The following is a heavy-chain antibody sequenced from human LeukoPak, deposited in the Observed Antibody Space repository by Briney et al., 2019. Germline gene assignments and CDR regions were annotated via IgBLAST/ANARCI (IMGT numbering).Heavy chain of an antibody. D-gene: IGHD3-10*01. Sequence: GGSLRLSCAASGFTFTTLTMNWVRQAPGKGLEWVSAINRGGGGTYYADFVKGRFTISRDNSENTLYLQMNSLRAEDTATYYCAKGTERYRAVSSFVSWGQGTQVTVSS. CDR1: GFTFTTLT. V-gene: IGHV3-23*01. CDR2: INRGGGGT. J-gene: IGHJ4*02. CDR3: AKGTERYRAVSSFVS.